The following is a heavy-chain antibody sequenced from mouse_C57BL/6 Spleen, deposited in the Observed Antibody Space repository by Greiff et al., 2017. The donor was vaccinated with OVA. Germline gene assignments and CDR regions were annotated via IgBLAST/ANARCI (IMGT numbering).Heavy chain of an antibody. CDR2: INSNNGGT. Sequence: EVQLQQSGPELVKPGASVKLSCKASGYTFTDYNMLWVKQSHGKSLEWFGYINSNNGGTSYNQTFKGKATLTVNKSSSTAYIALRSLTSVDCAVYYCARYFGSSPCYAMDYWGQGTSVTVCS. D-gene: IGHD1-1*01. J-gene: IGHJ4*01. V-gene: IGHV1-22*01. CDR3: ARYFGSSPCYAMDY. CDR1: GYTFTDYN.